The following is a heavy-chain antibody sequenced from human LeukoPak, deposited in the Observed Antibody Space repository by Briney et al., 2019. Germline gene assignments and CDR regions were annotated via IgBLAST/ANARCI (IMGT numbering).Heavy chain of an antibody. J-gene: IGHJ3*02. Sequence: GGSLRLSCAASGFTFSSYAMSWVRQAPGKGLEWVSAISGSGGSTYYADSVKGRFTISRDNSRNTLYLQLNSLRAEDTAVYYCAKHDYGGNWADAFDIWGQGTMVTVSS. V-gene: IGHV3-23*01. CDR2: ISGSGGST. CDR3: AKHDYGGNWADAFDI. CDR1: GFTFSSYA. D-gene: IGHD4-23*01.